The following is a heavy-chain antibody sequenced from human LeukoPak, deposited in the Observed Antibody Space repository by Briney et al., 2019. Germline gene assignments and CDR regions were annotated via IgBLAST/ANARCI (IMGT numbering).Heavy chain of an antibody. D-gene: IGHD6-6*01. CDR2: IYHSGTT. V-gene: IGHV4-38-2*01. J-gene: IGHJ4*02. CDR1: RYSLSSGYY. Sequence: PSETLSLTCAVSRYSLSSGYYWGWLRQPPGKGLEGIGSIYHSGTTDYNPSLKSRVTISVGTSNNQFSLKLSSVTAADTAVDYCARWYSSSGYFDYWGQGTLVTVSS. CDR3: ARWYSSSGYFDY.